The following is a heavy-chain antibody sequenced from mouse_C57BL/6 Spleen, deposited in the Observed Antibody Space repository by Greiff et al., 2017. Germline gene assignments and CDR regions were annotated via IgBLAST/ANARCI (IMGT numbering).Heavy chain of an antibody. Sequence: VQLQQSGAELVRPGTSVKVSCKASGYAFTNYLIEWVKQRPGQGLEWIGVINPGSGGTNYNEKFKGKATLTADKSSSTAYMQLSSLTSEDSAVYFCARLGSNYGWFAYWGQGTLVTVSA. V-gene: IGHV1-54*01. J-gene: IGHJ3*01. CDR1: GYAFTNYL. CDR3: ARLGSNYGWFAY. D-gene: IGHD2-5*01. CDR2: INPGSGGT.